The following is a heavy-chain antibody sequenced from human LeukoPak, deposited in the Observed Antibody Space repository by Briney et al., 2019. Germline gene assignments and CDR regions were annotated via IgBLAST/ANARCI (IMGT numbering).Heavy chain of an antibody. V-gene: IGHV3-21*04. Sequence: GGSLRLSCTASGFTFSGYSMNWVRQAPGKGLEWVASISSTGSYIYYADSVKGRFTVSRDIAKNSLYLQMDSLRADDAAVYYCARVAGYCSGGSCYRSYFFDFWGQGTLVIVSS. CDR2: ISSTGSYI. J-gene: IGHJ4*02. CDR1: GFTFSGYS. CDR3: ARVAGYCSGGSCYRSYFFDF. D-gene: IGHD2-15*01.